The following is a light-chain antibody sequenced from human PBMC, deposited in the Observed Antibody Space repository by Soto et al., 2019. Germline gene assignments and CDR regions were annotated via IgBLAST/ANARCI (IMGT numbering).Light chain of an antibody. CDR2: DAS. V-gene: IGKV1-5*01. CDR3: QQYNNYSPT. J-gene: IGKJ1*01. Sequence: DIQMTQSPSTLSAYVGDRVTITCRASQSITNWVAWYPQKPGKAPKLLIYDASNLESGVPSRFSGGGSGTDFPLTVSSLQPDDFATYYCQQYNNYSPTFGQGTKVEV. CDR1: QSITNW.